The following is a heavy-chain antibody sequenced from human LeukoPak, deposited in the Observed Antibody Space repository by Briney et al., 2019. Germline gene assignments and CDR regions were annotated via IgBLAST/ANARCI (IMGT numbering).Heavy chain of an antibody. D-gene: IGHD3-9*01. CDR1: GYTFTSYA. CDR3: ARVDALYYDLLTGP. J-gene: IGHJ5*02. V-gene: IGHV1-3*01. Sequence: ASVKVSCKASGYTFTSYAMHWVRQAPGQGLEWMGWINAGNGNTKYSQKFQGRVIITRDTSASTAYMELRCLRSEDTAVYYCARVDALYYDLLTGPWGQGTLVTVSS. CDR2: INAGNGNT.